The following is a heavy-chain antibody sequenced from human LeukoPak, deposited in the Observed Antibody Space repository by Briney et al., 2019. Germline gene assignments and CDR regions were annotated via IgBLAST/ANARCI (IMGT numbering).Heavy chain of an antibody. D-gene: IGHD3-22*01. CDR1: GFTFSSYA. Sequence: GGSLRLSCAASGFTFSSYAMSWVRQAPGKGLEWVAFIRYDGSNKYYADSVKGRFTISRDNSKNTLYLQMNSLRAEDTAVYYCAKDLTLEVVVSQFDYWGQGTLVTVSS. J-gene: IGHJ4*02. CDR3: AKDLTLEVVVSQFDY. V-gene: IGHV3-30*02. CDR2: IRYDGSNK.